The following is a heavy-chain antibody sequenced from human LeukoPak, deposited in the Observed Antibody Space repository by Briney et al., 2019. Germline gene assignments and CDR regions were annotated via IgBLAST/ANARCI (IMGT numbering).Heavy chain of an antibody. D-gene: IGHD3-22*01. CDR3: AIDVSPPFYYDSSGPGGY. CDR2: ISGSGGST. J-gene: IGHJ4*02. CDR1: TDSFTVDA. Sequence: GGSLRLSCAASTDSFTVDAMSSVRQAPGKGLEWVSAISGSGGSTYYADSVKGRFTISRDNSKNTLYLQMNSLRAEDTSVEHFAIDVSPPFYYDSSGPGGYWGQGTLVTVSS. V-gene: IGHV3-23*01.